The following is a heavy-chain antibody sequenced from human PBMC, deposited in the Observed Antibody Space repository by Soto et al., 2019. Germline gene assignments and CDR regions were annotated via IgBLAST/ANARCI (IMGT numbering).Heavy chain of an antibody. V-gene: IGHV1-3*01. CDR1: GYTFTSYA. CDR3: ARGSGWYHPFDY. D-gene: IGHD6-19*01. CDR2: INAGNGNT. J-gene: IGHJ4*02. Sequence: ASVKVSCKASGYTFTSYAMHWVRQAPGQRLEWMGWINAGNGNTKYSQKFQGRVTITRDTSASTAYMELSSLRSEDTAVYYCARGSGWYHPFDYWGQGTLVTGSS.